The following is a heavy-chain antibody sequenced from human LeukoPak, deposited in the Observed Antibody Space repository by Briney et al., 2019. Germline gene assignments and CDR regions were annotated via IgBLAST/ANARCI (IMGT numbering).Heavy chain of an antibody. D-gene: IGHD2-21*01. V-gene: IGHV4-59*08. CDR1: GGSISSYY. CDR3: ARSKQIDNWFDP. CDR2: IYYSGST. Sequence: PSETLSLTCTVSGGSISSYYWSWIRQPPGKGLEWIGYIYYSGSTNYSPSLKSRVTISVDTSKNQFSLKLSSVTAADTAVYYCARSKQIDNWFDPWGQGTLVTVSS. J-gene: IGHJ5*02.